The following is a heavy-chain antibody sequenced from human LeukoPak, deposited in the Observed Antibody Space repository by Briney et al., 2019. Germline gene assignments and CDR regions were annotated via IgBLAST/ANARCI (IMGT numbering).Heavy chain of an antibody. Sequence: GASVKVSCKASGYTFTGYYMHWVRQAPGQGLEWMGWINPNSGGTNYAQKFQGRVTMTRNTSISTAYMELSSLRSEDTAVFYCARGYYYGPGNYYNSYYYYYMDVWGKGTTVTISS. CDR3: ARGYYYGPGNYYNSYYYYYMDV. V-gene: IGHV1-2*02. J-gene: IGHJ6*03. D-gene: IGHD3-10*01. CDR1: GYTFTGYY. CDR2: INPNSGGT.